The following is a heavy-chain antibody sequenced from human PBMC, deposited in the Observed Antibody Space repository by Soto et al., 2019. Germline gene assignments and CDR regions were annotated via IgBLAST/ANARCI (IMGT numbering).Heavy chain of an antibody. J-gene: IGHJ4*02. CDR3: VKGEYYYDSSGYYPFDY. Sequence: GGSLRLSCSASGFTFSIYAMHWVRQAPGKGLEYVSSISTNGGSTDYADSVKGRFTISRDNSKNTVYLQMSSLRVEDTAVYYYVKGEYYYDSSGYYPFDYWGQGTLVTVS. CDR1: GFTFSIYA. D-gene: IGHD3-22*01. CDR2: ISTNGGST. V-gene: IGHV3-64D*09.